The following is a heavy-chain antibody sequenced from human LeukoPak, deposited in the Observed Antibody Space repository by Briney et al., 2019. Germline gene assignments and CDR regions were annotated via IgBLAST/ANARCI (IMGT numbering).Heavy chain of an antibody. D-gene: IGHD2-2*01. J-gene: IGHJ3*02. V-gene: IGHV4-59*12. CDR2: IYYSGST. CDR3: AGYCSSTSCYEGAHDAFDI. Sequence: SETLSLTRTVSGGSISSYYWSWIRQPPGKGLEWIGYIYYSGSTNYNPSLKSRVTISVDTSKNQFSLKLSSVTAADTAVYYCAGYCSSTSCYEGAHDAFDIWGQGTMVTVSS. CDR1: GGSISSYY.